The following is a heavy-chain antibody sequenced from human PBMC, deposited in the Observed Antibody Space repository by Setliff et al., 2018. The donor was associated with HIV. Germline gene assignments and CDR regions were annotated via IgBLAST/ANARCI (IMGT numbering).Heavy chain of an antibody. V-gene: IGHV4-59*01. CDR2: IFYSGST. D-gene: IGHD3-10*01. Sequence: PSETLSLTCGIYGGSFSDYYWSWIRQPPGKGLEWIGYIFYSGSTNYNPSLKSRVTISVDTSKNQFSLRLNSVTAADTAIYYCTRRGADSYYPRPLDVWGKGTTVTVSS. CDR1: GGSFSDYY. J-gene: IGHJ6*04. CDR3: TRRGADSYYPRPLDV.